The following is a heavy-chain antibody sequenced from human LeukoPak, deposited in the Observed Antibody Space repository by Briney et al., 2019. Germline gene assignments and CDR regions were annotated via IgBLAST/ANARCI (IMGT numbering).Heavy chain of an antibody. J-gene: IGHJ3*02. Sequence: SETLSLTCAVYGGSLSGSYWSWIRQPAGKGLEWIGRIYTSGSTNYNPSLKSRVTMSVDTSKNQFSLKLSSVTAADTAVYYCARGFLDAFDIWGQGTMVTVSS. V-gene: IGHV4-59*10. CDR2: IYTSGST. CDR1: GGSLSGSY. CDR3: ARGFLDAFDI.